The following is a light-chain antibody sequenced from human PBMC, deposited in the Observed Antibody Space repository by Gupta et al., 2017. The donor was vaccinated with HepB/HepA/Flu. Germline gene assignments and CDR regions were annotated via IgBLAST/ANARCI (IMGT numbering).Light chain of an antibody. CDR2: EDN. J-gene: IGLJ2*01. V-gene: IGLV1-51*02. CDR1: SSNIGNNY. Sequence: QSVLTQPPSVSAALGQKVTISCPGSSSNIGNNYVSWYQQLPGSAPKLLIYEDNKRPSGIPDRFSGSKSGTSATLGITVLQTGDEADYYCGTWDSSLSAAVFGGGTELTVL. CDR3: GTWDSSLSAAV.